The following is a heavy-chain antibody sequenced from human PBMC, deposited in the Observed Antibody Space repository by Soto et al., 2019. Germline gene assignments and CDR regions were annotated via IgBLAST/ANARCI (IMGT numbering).Heavy chain of an antibody. CDR1: GGTLSTYA. CDR2: IIPIFGTA. J-gene: IGHJ4*02. D-gene: IGHD3-10*01. CDR3: AREPQDGSGSYFDS. V-gene: IGHV1-69*06. Sequence: QVQLVQSGAEVKKPGSSVKVSCKASGGTLSTYAISWVRQAPGQGLEWMGGIIPIFGTANYAQMFQGRVTITAVKSTSTAYMELSSLTSADTAVYYCAREPQDGSGSYFDSWGQGTLVTVSS.